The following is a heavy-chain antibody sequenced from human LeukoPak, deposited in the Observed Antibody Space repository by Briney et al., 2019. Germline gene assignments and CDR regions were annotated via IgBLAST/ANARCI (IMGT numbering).Heavy chain of an antibody. Sequence: RGSLRLSCAASGFTFSRYSMNWVRQAPGKGLEWVSYISSSNSTIYYADSVKGRFTISRDNAKNSLYLQISSLRDEGTAVYYCARERTYGYYFDYWGQGTLVTVSS. CDR3: ARERTYGYYFDY. D-gene: IGHD5-18*01. CDR2: ISSSNSTI. V-gene: IGHV3-48*02. J-gene: IGHJ4*02. CDR1: GFTFSRYS.